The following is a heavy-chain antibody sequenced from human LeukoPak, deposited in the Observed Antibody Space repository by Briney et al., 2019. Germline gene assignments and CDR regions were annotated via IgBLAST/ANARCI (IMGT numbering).Heavy chain of an antibody. CDR1: GYTFTDYN. CDR3: ARGWLLWFGEPKNYYYMDV. V-gene: IGHV1-2*02. J-gene: IGHJ6*03. CDR2: MNPNNGGA. D-gene: IGHD3-10*01. Sequence: ASVKVSCKTSGYTFTDYNLHWVRQAPGQGLEWMGWMNPNNGGANYAQKFQGRVSMTRNTPISTAYMELSSLRSEDTAVYYCARGWLLWFGEPKNYYYMDVWGKGTTVTISS.